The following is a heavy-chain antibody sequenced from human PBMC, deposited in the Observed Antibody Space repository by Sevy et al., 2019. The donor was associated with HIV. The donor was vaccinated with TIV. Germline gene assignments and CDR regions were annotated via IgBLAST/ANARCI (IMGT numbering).Heavy chain of an antibody. CDR1: GFTFDTYA. CDR3: EKDMSRGGTGTGLDY. V-gene: IGHV3-9*01. J-gene: IGHJ4*02. D-gene: IGHD1-7*01. Sequence: GGSLRLSCAASGFTFDTYAMHWVRQAPGKGLEWVSGINWIGAATGYADSVRGRFTISRDNAKNSLFLHMSSLRPEDTAFYYCEKDMSRGGTGTGLDYWGQGTLVTVSS. CDR2: INWIGAAT.